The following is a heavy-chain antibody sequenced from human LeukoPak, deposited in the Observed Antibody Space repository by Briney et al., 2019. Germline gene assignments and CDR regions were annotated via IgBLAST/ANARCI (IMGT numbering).Heavy chain of an antibody. CDR1: GGSISNTNW. CDR2: ISLTGLT. J-gene: IGHJ4*02. CDR3: SRENGAFSPFGY. Sequence: PSGTLSLTCGVSGGSISNTNWWSWARQPPGQGLEWIGEISLTGLTHYNPSLESRVTVSLGKSKNQLSLNLTSVTAADTAVYYCSRENGAFSPFGYWGQGILVTV. D-gene: IGHD2-8*01. V-gene: IGHV4-4*02.